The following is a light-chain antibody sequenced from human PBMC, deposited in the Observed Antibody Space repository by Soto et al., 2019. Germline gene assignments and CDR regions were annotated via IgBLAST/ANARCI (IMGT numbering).Light chain of an antibody. Sequence: EIVLTQSPDTLSLSPWGGASLSCRASQSVHTFLAWYQQKPGQAPRLLIYGASTRATGVPARFSGSGSGTDFTLTISSLEPEDFAVYYCHQRSNWPPDTFGQGTRLEIK. V-gene: IGKV3-11*01. J-gene: IGKJ5*01. CDR3: HQRSNWPPDT. CDR1: QSVHTF. CDR2: GAS.